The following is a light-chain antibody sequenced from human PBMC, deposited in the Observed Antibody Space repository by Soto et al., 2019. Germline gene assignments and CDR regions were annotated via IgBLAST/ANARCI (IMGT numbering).Light chain of an antibody. CDR3: QQYDSSRQT. CDR2: GAS. V-gene: IGKV3-20*01. J-gene: IGKJ1*01. Sequence: EIVLTQSPGTLSLSPGERATLSCRASQSVTSSYLAWYQQKPGQAPRLLIYGASSRATGIPDRFTGSGCGTDFTLTINRLEPEDFAVYYCQQYDSSRQTFGQGTKVEIK. CDR1: QSVTSSY.